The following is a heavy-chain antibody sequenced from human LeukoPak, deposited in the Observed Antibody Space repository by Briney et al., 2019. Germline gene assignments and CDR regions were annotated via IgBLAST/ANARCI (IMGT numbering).Heavy chain of an antibody. CDR3: ARILRTTPLYYFDY. D-gene: IGHD2/OR15-2a*01. V-gene: IGHV4-39*01. CDR2: IYYSGST. J-gene: IGHJ4*02. CDR1: GGSISSSSYY. Sequence: PSETLSLTCTVSGGSISSSSYYWGWIRQPPGKGLEWIGSIYYSGSTYYNPSLKSRVTISVDTSKNQFSLKLSSVTAADTAVYYCARILRTTPLYYFDYWGQGTLVTVSS.